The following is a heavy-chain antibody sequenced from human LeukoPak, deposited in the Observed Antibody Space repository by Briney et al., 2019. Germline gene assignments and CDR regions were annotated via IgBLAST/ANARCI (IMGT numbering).Heavy chain of an antibody. V-gene: IGHV4-4*02. J-gene: IGHJ4*02. Sequence: SGTLSLTCAVSGGSISSSNWWSWVRQPPGKGREWIGEIYHSGSTNYNPSLKGRVTTSADKSNNQFSLKLSSVTAADPPVYYCARILLSWRELDCWGQGTLVTVSS. CDR2: IYHSGST. D-gene: IGHD1-26*01. CDR1: GGSISSSNW. CDR3: ARILLSWRELDC.